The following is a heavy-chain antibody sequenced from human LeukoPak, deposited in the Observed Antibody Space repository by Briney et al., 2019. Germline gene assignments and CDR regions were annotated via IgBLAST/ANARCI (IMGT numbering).Heavy chain of an antibody. J-gene: IGHJ3*02. D-gene: IGHD3-22*01. V-gene: IGHV3-9*01. CDR1: GFTFDDYA. CDR3: AKEGSGYRGGAFDI. CDR2: VSWNSGSI. Sequence: PGRSLRLSCAASGFTFDDYAMHWVRQALGKGLEWVSGVSWNSGSIGYADSVKGRFTISRDNAKNSLYLQMNSLRAEDTALYYCAKEGSGYRGGAFDIWGQGTMVTVSS.